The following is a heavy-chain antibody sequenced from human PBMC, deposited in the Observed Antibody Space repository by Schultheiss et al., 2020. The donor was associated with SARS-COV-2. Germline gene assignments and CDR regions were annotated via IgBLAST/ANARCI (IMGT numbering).Heavy chain of an antibody. CDR3: ARSSGYYYGSGREGSAY. CDR2: IHHSGST. Sequence: TLSLTCTVSGGSISGFYWSWIRQPPGKGLEWIGEIHHSGSTYYNPSLKSRITMSVDTSKNQFSLKLSSVTAADTAVYYCARSSGYYYGSGREGSAYWGQGTLVTVSS. D-gene: IGHD3-10*01. V-gene: IGHV4-59*04. CDR1: GGSISGFY. J-gene: IGHJ4*02.